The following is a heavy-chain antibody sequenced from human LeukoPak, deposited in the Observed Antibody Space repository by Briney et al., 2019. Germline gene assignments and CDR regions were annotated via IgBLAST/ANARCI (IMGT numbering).Heavy chain of an antibody. J-gene: IGHJ4*02. Sequence: GGSLRLSCAASGFTFSSYGMHWVRQAPAKGLEWVAVISYDGSNKYYADSVKGRFTISRDNSKNTLYLQMNSLRAEDTAVYYCAKDWDYDILTGYIDYWGQGTLVTVSS. V-gene: IGHV3-30*18. CDR1: GFTFSSYG. CDR3: AKDWDYDILTGYIDY. CDR2: ISYDGSNK. D-gene: IGHD3-9*01.